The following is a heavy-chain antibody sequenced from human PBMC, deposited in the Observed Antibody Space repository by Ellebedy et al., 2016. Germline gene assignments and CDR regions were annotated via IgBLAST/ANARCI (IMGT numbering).Heavy chain of an antibody. CDR2: IGSTGDT. D-gene: IGHD3-22*01. CDR1: GFTFRNYD. Sequence: GESLKISXAASGFTFRNYDMHWVRQASGKGLEWVSRIGSTGDTEYSASVKGRFTISRDNAKNSLYLQMNSLRAEDTAVYYCARGGTYYYDTSGYYWGQGTLVTVSS. J-gene: IGHJ4*02. CDR3: ARGGTYYYDTSGYY. V-gene: IGHV3-13*01.